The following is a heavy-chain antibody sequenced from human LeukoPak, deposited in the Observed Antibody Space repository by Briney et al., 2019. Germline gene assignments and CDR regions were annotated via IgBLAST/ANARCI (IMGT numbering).Heavy chain of an antibody. CDR1: GFTFSSHS. J-gene: IGHJ4*02. V-gene: IGHV3-48*01. Sequence: PGGSLRLSCAASGFTFSSHSMNWVRQAPGKGLEWVSYISSSSSTIYYADSVKGRFTISRDNAKNSLYLQMNSLRAEDTAAYYCARGYDFWSGYSIDYWGQGTLVTVSS. CDR2: ISSSSSTI. D-gene: IGHD3-3*01. CDR3: ARGYDFWSGYSIDY.